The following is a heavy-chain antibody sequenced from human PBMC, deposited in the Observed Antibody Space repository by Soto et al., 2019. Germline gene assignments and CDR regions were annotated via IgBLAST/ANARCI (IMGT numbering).Heavy chain of an antibody. V-gene: IGHV1-18*01. J-gene: IGHJ4*02. CDR3: ARGRYGDY. Sequence: QVHLVQSGAEVMKPGASVKVSCKCSGYTFTSYGITWVRQAPGQGLEWMGWISAHNGNTDYAQKLQGRVTVTRDTSTSTAYMELRSLRSDVTAVYYCARGRYGDYWGQGALVTVSS. CDR2: ISAHNGNT. CDR1: GYTFTSYG. D-gene: IGHD1-1*01.